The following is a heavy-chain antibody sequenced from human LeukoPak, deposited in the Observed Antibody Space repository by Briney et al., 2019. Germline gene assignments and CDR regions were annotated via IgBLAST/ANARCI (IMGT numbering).Heavy chain of an antibody. V-gene: IGHV3-15*01. J-gene: IGHJ4*02. CDR3: TTGVGAKTRPIDY. CDR2: IKSKTDGGTT. Sequence: GGSLRLSCAASGFTFSNAWMSWVRQAPGKGLEWVGRIKSKTDGGTTDYAAPVKGRFTISRDDSKNTLYLQMNSLKTEDTAVYYCTTGVGAKTRPIDYWGQGTLVTVSS. CDR1: GFTFSNAW. D-gene: IGHD1-26*01.